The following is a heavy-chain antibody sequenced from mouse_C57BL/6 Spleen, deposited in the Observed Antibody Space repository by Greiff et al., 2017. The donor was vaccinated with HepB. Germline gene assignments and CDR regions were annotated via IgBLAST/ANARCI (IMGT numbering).Heavy chain of an antibody. D-gene: IGHD1-1*01. CDR3: ARITTVVATFDY. V-gene: IGHV5-4*03. J-gene: IGHJ2*01. CDR1: GFTFSSYA. CDR2: ISDGGSYT. Sequence: EVMLVESGGGLVKPGGSLKLSCAASGFTFSSYAMSWVRQTPEKRLEWVATISDGGSYTYYPDNVKGRFTISRDNAKNNLYLQMSHLKSEDTAMYYCARITTVVATFDYWGQGTTLTVSS.